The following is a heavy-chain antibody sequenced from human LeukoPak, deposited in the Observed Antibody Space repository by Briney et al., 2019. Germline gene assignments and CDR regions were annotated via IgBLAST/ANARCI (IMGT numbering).Heavy chain of an antibody. CDR2: IGGSGGDT. CDR1: GFTFSIYV. Sequence: GGSLRLSCAASGFTFSIYVMSWVRQAPGKGLEWVSGIGGSGGDTYYADSVKGRFTISRDNSKNTLFLQMNSLRAEDTAVYYCAKAAITFGGVIVNYFDYWGQGTLVTVSS. V-gene: IGHV3-23*01. D-gene: IGHD3-16*02. J-gene: IGHJ4*02. CDR3: AKAAITFGGVIVNYFDY.